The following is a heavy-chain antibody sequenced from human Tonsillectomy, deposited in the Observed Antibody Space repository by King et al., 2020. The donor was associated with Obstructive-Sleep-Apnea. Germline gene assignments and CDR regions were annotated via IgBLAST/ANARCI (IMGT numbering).Heavy chain of an antibody. D-gene: IGHD6-6*01. CDR3: VRIVAGRPGFYFDY. J-gene: IGHJ4*02. Sequence: VQLEESGGGLVEPGESLRFSLAASAFTFVRYWRSWFRQAPGKGLEWLANINEDGSERHYMDSVEGRFTISRDNVKSSLYLEMNNLRPEDTAVYYCVRIVAGRPGFYFDYWGQGTRVIASS. CDR2: INEDGSER. CDR1: AFTFVRYW. V-gene: IGHV3-7*03.